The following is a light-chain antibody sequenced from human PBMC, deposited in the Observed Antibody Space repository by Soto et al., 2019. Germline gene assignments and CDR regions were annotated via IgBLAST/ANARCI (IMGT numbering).Light chain of an antibody. V-gene: IGKV4-1*01. J-gene: IGKJ3*01. Sequence: DLVMTQSPDSLAVSLGERATINCKSSQSVLYSSNNKNYLAWYQQKPGQPPKLLIYWASTRESGVPDRFSGSGSGTDFTLTISSLQAEDVALYYCQQYYSTPFTFGPGTKVDIK. CDR3: QQYYSTPFT. CDR2: WAS. CDR1: QSVLYSSNNKNY.